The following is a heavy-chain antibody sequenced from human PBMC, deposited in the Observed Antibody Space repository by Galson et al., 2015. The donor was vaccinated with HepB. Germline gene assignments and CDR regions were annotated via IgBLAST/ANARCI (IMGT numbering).Heavy chain of an antibody. Sequence: SLRLSCAASGFTFSSYAMSWVRQAPGKGLEWVSGISGSDGSTHYADSVKGRFTISRDNSMNTLYLQMNSLRAEDAAVYYCAKGVGGCASASCFILFDSWGQGTLVTVSS. D-gene: IGHD2-2*01. CDR2: ISGSDGST. CDR3: AKGVGGCASASCFILFDS. J-gene: IGHJ4*02. CDR1: GFTFSSYA. V-gene: IGHV3-23*01.